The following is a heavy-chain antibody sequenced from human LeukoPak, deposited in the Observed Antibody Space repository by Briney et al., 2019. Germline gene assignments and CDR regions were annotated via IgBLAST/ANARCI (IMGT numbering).Heavy chain of an antibody. J-gene: IGHJ4*02. Sequence: SETLSLTCTVSGASITTHFWTWIRQPPGKGLEWIGYIYSSGSTNYNPSLKSRVTISVDTSKNQFSLRLSSVTTADTAMYYRAREAPTGIDYWGQGTPVTVSS. D-gene: IGHD1-14*01. CDR3: AREAPTGIDY. CDR1: GASITTHF. CDR2: IYSSGST. V-gene: IGHV4-59*11.